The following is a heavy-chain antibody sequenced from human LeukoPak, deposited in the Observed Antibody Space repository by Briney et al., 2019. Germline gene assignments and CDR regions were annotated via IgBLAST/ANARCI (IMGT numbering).Heavy chain of an antibody. CDR3: VRSPRDGYHDAFDV. J-gene: IGHJ3*01. CDR1: GYAFTTYW. Sequence: GESPQFSSQGLGYAFTTYWIGWGRQMPAKGREWVGMSYPGDSETRYSPSFQGQATISADKSISTAYLRWSSLQASDTAMYYCVRSPRDGYHDAFDVWGQGTMVTVSS. CDR2: SYPGDSET. V-gene: IGHV5-51*01. D-gene: IGHD5-24*01.